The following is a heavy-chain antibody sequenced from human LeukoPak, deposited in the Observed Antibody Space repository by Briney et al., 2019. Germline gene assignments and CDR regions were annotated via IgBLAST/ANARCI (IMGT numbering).Heavy chain of an antibody. V-gene: IGHV3-30*04. CDR2: ISYDGSNK. CDR3: ARALKTGSSGWPFDY. D-gene: IGHD6-19*01. CDR1: GFTFSSYA. J-gene: IGHJ4*02. Sequence: GTSLRLSCAASGFTFSSYAMHWVRQAPGKGLEWVAVISYDGSNKYYADSVKGRFTISRDNSKNTLYLQMNSLRAEDTAVYYCARALKTGSSGWPFDYWGQGTLVTVSS.